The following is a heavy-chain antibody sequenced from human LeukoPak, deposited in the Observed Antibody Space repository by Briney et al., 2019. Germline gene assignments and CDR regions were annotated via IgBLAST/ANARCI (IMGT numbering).Heavy chain of an antibody. CDR1: GGSFSGYY. D-gene: IGHD2-2*01. Sequence: SETLSLTCAVYGGSFSGYYWSWIRQPPGKGLEWIGEINHSGSTNYNPSLKSRVTISVDTSKNQFSLKLSSVTAAGTAVYYCARAPDCSSTSCYEVVWGKGTTVTVSS. CDR3: ARAPDCSSTSCYEVV. J-gene: IGHJ6*04. V-gene: IGHV4-34*01. CDR2: INHSGST.